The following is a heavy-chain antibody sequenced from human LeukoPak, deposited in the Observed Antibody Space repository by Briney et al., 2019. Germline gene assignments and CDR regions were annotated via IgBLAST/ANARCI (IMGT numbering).Heavy chain of an antibody. Sequence: GGSLRLSCAASGFTFSSYGMHWVRQAPGKGLEWVAVISYDGSNKYYADSVKGRFTISRDNSKNTLYLQTNSLRAEDTAVYYCAKDQYSGSYSDYYYYGMDVWGQGTTVTVSS. CDR3: AKDQYSGSYSDYYYYGMDV. V-gene: IGHV3-30*18. J-gene: IGHJ6*02. CDR1: GFTFSSYG. D-gene: IGHD1-26*01. CDR2: ISYDGSNK.